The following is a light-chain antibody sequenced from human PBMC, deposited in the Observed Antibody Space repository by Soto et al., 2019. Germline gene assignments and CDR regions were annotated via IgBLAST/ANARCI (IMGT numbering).Light chain of an antibody. CDR1: SSNLGAGYD. Sequence: QSVLTQPPSVSGAPGQRVTISCTGSSSNLGAGYDVHWYQKLPGTAPRLLIFANNNRPSGVPDRFSGSKSGTSATLAIIGLQAEDEADYYCQSYDSSLGASEVFGGGTKVTVL. V-gene: IGLV1-40*01. CDR2: ANN. J-gene: IGLJ2*01. CDR3: QSYDSSLGASEV.